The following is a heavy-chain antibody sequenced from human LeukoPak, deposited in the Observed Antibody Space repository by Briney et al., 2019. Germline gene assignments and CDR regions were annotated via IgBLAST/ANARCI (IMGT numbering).Heavy chain of an antibody. Sequence: PSETLSLTCTVSGGSISSSSYYWGWIRQPPGKGLEWIGSIYYSGSTYYNPSLKSRVTISVDTSKNQFSLKLSSVTAADTAVYYCARLSQKATMVRGVYYFDYWGPGTLVTVSS. CDR3: ARLSQKATMVRGVYYFDY. D-gene: IGHD3-10*01. V-gene: IGHV4-39*01. J-gene: IGHJ4*02. CDR1: GGSISSSSYY. CDR2: IYYSGST.